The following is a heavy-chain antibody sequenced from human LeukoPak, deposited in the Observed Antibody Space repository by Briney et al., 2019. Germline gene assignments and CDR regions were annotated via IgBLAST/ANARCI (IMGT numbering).Heavy chain of an antibody. V-gene: IGHV4-59*12. Sequence: PGGSLRLSCAASGFTFSDYYMSWIRQAPGKGLEWIVTISYSKGVYYNTSLKSRVTMSVDTSKSQFSLKLTSVTAADTAVYFCARGLVDYELPKGYIDYWGHGTLVTVSS. D-gene: IGHD4-17*01. CDR2: ISYSKGV. CDR3: ARGLVDYELPKGYIDY. CDR1: GFTFSDYY. J-gene: IGHJ4*01.